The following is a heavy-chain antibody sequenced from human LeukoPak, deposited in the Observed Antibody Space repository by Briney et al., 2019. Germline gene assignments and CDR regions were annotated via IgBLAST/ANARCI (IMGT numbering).Heavy chain of an antibody. V-gene: IGHV1-2*02. CDR3: ARKEGDYYYGMDV. Sequence: ASVKVSCKASGYTFTGYYMHWVRQAPGQGLEWMGWINPNSGGTNYAQKFQGRVTMTRDTSISTAYMELSRLRSDDTAVYYCARKEGDYYYGMDVWGQGTTVTVSS. CDR1: GYTFTGYY. CDR2: INPNSGGT. J-gene: IGHJ6*02.